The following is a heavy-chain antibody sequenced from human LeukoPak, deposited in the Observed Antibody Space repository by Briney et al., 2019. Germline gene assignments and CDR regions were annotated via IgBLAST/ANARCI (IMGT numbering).Heavy chain of an antibody. V-gene: IGHV3-23*01. CDR3: AKTRPLDSSSWSHGDY. CDR2: ISGSGDST. CDR1: GFTFSSYA. J-gene: IGHJ4*02. D-gene: IGHD6-13*01. Sequence: GGSLRLSCAASGFTFSSYAMSWVRQAPGKGLEWVSAISGSGDSTYYGDSVKGRFTISRDNSKNTLYLQMNSLRAEDTAVYYCAKTRPLDSSSWSHGDYWGQGTLVAVSS.